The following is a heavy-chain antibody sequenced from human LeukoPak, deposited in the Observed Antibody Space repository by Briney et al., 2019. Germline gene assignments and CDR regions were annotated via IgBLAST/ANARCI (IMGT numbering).Heavy chain of an antibody. D-gene: IGHD5-18*01. Sequence: GGSLRLSCAASGFSVSDKYMTWVRPAPGKGVEWLSIIYSGGRMFYADSVQGRFTISRDTSKNTVYLQMNSLRLDDTAVYYCARGPHGLQLWHYFDYWGLGTLVTVSS. J-gene: IGHJ4*02. V-gene: IGHV3-66*02. CDR2: IYSGGRM. CDR1: GFSVSDKY. CDR3: ARGPHGLQLWHYFDY.